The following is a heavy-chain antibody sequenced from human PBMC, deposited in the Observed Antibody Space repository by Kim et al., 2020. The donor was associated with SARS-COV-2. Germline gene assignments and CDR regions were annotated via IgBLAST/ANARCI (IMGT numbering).Heavy chain of an antibody. D-gene: IGHD6-13*01. J-gene: IGHJ4*02. Sequence: SPSFQGQVPISADKTNSTAYLQWSSLKASDTAMYYCARQPRGAAAGYFDYWGQGTLVTVSS. CDR3: ARQPRGAAAGYFDY. V-gene: IGHV5-51*01.